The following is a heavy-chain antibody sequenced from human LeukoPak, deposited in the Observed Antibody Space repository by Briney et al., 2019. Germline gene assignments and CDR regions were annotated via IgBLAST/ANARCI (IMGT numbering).Heavy chain of an antibody. D-gene: IGHD3-22*01. Sequence: PGGSLRLSCAASGFAFSSYWMSWVRQAPGKGLEWVANIKRDGSDTSYVDSVKGRFTISRDNSKNSRYLQLNSMRAEDTAVYYCARDANYYDSRGENYFNYWGQGTLVTVSS. J-gene: IGHJ4*02. V-gene: IGHV3-7*01. CDR2: IKRDGSDT. CDR3: ARDANYYDSRGENYFNY. CDR1: GFAFSSYW.